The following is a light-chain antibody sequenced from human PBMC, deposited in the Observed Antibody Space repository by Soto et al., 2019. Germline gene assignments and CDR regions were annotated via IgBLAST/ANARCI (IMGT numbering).Light chain of an antibody. CDR2: DAS. V-gene: IGKV3-11*01. CDR3: QQRSNWPPTWT. J-gene: IGKJ1*01. Sequence: EIVLSQSPATLSLSPGERATLSCRASQSVSSYLAWYQHKPGQAPRLLIYDASKRATGIPARFSGSGSGTDFTLTISSLEPEDFAVYDGQQRSNWPPTWTFGQGTKVEVK. CDR1: QSVSSY.